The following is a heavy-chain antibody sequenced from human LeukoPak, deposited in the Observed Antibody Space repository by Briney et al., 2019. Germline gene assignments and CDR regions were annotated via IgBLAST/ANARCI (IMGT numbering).Heavy chain of an antibody. D-gene: IGHD3-3*01. Sequence: PGGSLRLSCSASGFTFSRYGMHWVRQAPGKGLEYVSAIVSNGDSTYYADSVKGRFTISRDNAKNTLYLQMNSLRAEDTAVYYCAKENDFVYWGQGTLVTVSS. CDR1: GFTFSRYG. CDR2: IVSNGDST. V-gene: IGHV3-64*04. CDR3: AKENDFVY. J-gene: IGHJ4*02.